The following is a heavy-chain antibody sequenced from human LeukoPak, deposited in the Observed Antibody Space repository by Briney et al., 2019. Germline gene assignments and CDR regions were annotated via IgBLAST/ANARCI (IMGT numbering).Heavy chain of an antibody. Sequence: PGGSLRLSCSASGFTFSRYAMHWVRQPPGKGLEYVSAITNNGRSTYYADSVKGRFTISRDNSKNTLYLQMNSLRAEDTAVYYCARVNPTSSGFYAYWGQGTLVTVSS. D-gene: IGHD3-22*01. CDR2: ITNNGRST. J-gene: IGHJ4*02. CDR3: ARVNPTSSGFYAY. CDR1: GFTFSRYA. V-gene: IGHV3-64*04.